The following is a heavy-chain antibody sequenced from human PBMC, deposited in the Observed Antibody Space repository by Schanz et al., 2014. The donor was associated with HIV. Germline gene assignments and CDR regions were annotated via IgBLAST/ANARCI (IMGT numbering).Heavy chain of an antibody. Sequence: VQLVESGGGVVQPGRSLRLSCAASGFMFSSYGMSWVRQAPGKGLEWVSLIGSGGGRTYYADSVKGRFTISRDNAKNSLYLQMNSLRAEDTAVYYCASTEYPYTTSSDYYYGMDVWGQGTTVTVSS. CDR1: GFMFSSYG. D-gene: IGHD6-6*01. V-gene: IGHV3-23*04. CDR2: IGSGGGRT. CDR3: ASTEYPYTTSSDYYYGMDV. J-gene: IGHJ6*02.